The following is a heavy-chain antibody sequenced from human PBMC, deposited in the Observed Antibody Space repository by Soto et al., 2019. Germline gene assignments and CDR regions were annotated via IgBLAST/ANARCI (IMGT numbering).Heavy chain of an antibody. D-gene: IGHD1-26*01. V-gene: IGHV3-33*01. CDR3: ARDSAQARGLDY. Sequence: SGFTFSSYGMHWVRQAPGKGLEWVAVIWYDGSNKYYADSVKGRFTISRDNSKNTLYLQMNSLRAEDTAVYYCARDSAQARGLDYWGQGTLVTVSS. J-gene: IGHJ4*02. CDR1: GFTFSSYG. CDR2: IWYDGSNK.